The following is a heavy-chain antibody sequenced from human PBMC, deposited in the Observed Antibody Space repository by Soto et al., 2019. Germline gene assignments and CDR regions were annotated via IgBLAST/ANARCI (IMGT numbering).Heavy chain of an antibody. CDR1: GFTFSSYS. J-gene: IGHJ6*02. V-gene: IGHV3-21*01. CDR3: AREEGYCSSTSCRPLYYYYGMDV. CDR2: ISSSSSYI. Sequence: EVQLVESGGGLVKPGGSLRLSCAASGFTFSSYSMNWVRQAPGKGLEWVSSISSSSSYIYYADSVKGRFTISRDNAKNSLYLQMNSLRAEDTAVYYCAREEGYCSSTSCRPLYYYYGMDVWGQGTTVTVSS. D-gene: IGHD2-2*01.